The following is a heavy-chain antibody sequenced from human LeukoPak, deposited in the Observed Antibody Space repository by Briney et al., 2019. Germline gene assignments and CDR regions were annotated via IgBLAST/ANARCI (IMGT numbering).Heavy chain of an antibody. CDR2: IYHSGST. CDR3: ARATATMTFD. V-gene: IGHV4-38-2*02. J-gene: IGHJ4*02. Sequence: SETLSLTRTVSGYSISSGYYWGWIRQPPGKGLEWIGSIYHSGSTYYNPSLKSRVTISVDTSRNQFSLKLSSVTAADTAVYYCARATATMTFDWGQGTLVTVSS. CDR1: GYSISSGYY. D-gene: IGHD3-22*01.